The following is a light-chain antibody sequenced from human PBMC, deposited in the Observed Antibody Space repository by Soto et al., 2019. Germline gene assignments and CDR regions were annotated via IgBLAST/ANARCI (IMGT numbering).Light chain of an antibody. J-gene: IGKJ2*01. Sequence: EIVLTQSPATLSLSPGERATISCRASQSVSSYLAWYQQKPGQAPRLLIYDASNRATGIPARFSGSGSGTEVTLTISSLEPEDVAVYYCHQRSQWPPYTFGQGTKLEIK. V-gene: IGKV3-11*01. CDR2: DAS. CDR1: QSVSSY. CDR3: HQRSQWPPYT.